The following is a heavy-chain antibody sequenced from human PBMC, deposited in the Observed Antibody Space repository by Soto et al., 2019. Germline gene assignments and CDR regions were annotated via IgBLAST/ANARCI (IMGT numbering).Heavy chain of an antibody. V-gene: IGHV5-51*01. Sequence: GESLKISCKVTGYNFTNYWVAWARQMPGKGLEWMGIVFPGDSDTRYNPSFQGQVTFSADQSTGTAFLQWTSLKAPDTATYYCARRKLYCSGDACYGTSDLDFWGQGTKVTVSS. J-gene: IGHJ4*02. CDR2: VFPGDSDT. CDR3: ARRKLYCSGDACYGTSDLDF. CDR1: GYNFTNYW. D-gene: IGHD2-15*01.